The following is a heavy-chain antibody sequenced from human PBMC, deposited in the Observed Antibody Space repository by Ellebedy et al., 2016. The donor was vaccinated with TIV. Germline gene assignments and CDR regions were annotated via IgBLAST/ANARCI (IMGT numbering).Heavy chain of an antibody. D-gene: IGHD2-8*01. CDR3: ATHPFKQGVPSPKQSNVYYYYYYGMDV. CDR1: GYTLTELS. J-gene: IGHJ6*02. Sequence: ASVKVSCKVSGYTLTELSMHWVRQAPGKGLEWMGGFDPEDGATIYAQKFQGRVTMTEDTSTDTAYMELSSLRSEDTAVYYCATHPFKQGVPSPKQSNVYYYYYYGMDVWGQGTTVTVSS. CDR2: FDPEDGAT. V-gene: IGHV1-24*01.